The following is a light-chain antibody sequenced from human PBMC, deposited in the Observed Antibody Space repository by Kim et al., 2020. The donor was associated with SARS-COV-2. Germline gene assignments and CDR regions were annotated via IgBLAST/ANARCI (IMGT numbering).Light chain of an antibody. CDR1: QDVRNW. Sequence: ASVGYTVTITCRASQDVRNWLAWYQQNPGKAPKLLVYAASTLQSGVPSRFSGSGSGTEFTLTINTLQPEDLGTYYCQQANSFPYTFGQGTKVDIK. CDR2: AAS. J-gene: IGKJ2*01. CDR3: QQANSFPYT. V-gene: IGKV1-12*01.